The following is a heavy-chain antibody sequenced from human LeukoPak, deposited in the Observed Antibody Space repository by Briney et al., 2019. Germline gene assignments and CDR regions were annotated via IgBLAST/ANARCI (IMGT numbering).Heavy chain of an antibody. CDR2: IYYSGST. J-gene: IGHJ4*02. CDR1: SRSISISSYY. V-gene: IGHV4-39*01. D-gene: IGHD3-10*01. Sequence: SQTMSLTRAVDSRSISISSYYWGWLRQPPGKGLEWSGRIYYSGSTYYNPPLKSRVTRAVDTSKNQFSLKLSSVTAADTAVYYCARHNGSGSYRSRYYFDYWGQGTLVTVSS. CDR3: ARHNGSGSYRSRYYFDY.